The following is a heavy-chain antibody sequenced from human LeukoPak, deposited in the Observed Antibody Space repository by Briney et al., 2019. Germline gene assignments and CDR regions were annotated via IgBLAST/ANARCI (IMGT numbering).Heavy chain of an antibody. CDR1: GFSFSTYG. D-gene: IGHD3-10*01. CDR2: ISYDGANK. J-gene: IGHJ6*03. Sequence: GGSLRLSCAASGFSFSTYGMHWVRQAPGKGLEWVAVISYDGANKYYADSVKGRFTISRDNSKSTLYLQMNSLRDEDTAVFYCAKDNMVQGAPQYYYYYYLDVWGKGTTVTVSS. V-gene: IGHV3-30*18. CDR3: AKDNMVQGAPQYYYYYYLDV.